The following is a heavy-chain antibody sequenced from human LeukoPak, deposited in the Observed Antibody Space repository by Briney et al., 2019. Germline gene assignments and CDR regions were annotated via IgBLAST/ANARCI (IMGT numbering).Heavy chain of an antibody. V-gene: IGHV3-30*18. CDR2: ISYDGSDK. CDR1: GFSFSYYG. Sequence: PGGSLRLSCAASGFSFSYYGVHWVRQAPGKGLGWVALISYDGSDKYFADSVKGRFSISRDNSQKTLYLQMNSLISEDTAIYYCAKDMRPYSGDRSFLFDQWGQGTLVIVSS. CDR3: AKDMRPYSGDRSFLFDQ. J-gene: IGHJ4*02. D-gene: IGHD1-26*01.